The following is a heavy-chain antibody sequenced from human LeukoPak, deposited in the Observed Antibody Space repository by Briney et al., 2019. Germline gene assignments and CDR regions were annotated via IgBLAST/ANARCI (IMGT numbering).Heavy chain of an antibody. CDR1: GGSISSGDYY. J-gene: IGHJ3*02. CDR2: IYYSGST. D-gene: IGHD6-13*01. Sequence: PSETLSLTCTVSGGSISSGDYYWSWIRQPPGKGLEWIGYIYYSGSTYYNPSLKSRVTISVDTSKNQFSLKLSSVTAADTAVYYRARAVESRYSSSSDAFDIWGQGTMVTVSS. V-gene: IGHV4-30-4*08. CDR3: ARAVESRYSSSSDAFDI.